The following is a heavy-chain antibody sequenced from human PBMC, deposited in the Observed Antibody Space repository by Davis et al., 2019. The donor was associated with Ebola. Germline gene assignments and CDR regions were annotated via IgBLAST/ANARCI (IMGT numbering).Heavy chain of an antibody. CDR2: ISPSDYI. Sequence: GGSLRLSCAASGFTFSSYAMSWVRQAPGKGLEWVSSISPSDYIFYSNSVRGRFTVSRDNTKKSLFLQMNSLRDDDTAVYFCAKDYSGSNYGGFAAFDLWGQGTMVTVSS. D-gene: IGHD1-26*01. CDR1: GFTFSSYA. J-gene: IGHJ3*01. CDR3: AKDYSGSNYGGFAAFDL. V-gene: IGHV3-21*01.